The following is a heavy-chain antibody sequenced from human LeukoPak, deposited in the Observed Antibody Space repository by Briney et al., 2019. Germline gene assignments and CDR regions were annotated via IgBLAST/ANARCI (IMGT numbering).Heavy chain of an antibody. CDR1: GGSISSGSYY. D-gene: IGHD5-12*01. V-gene: IGHV4-61*02. CDR2: IYTSGST. CDR3: ARGAYSGTRDWFDP. Sequence: SQTLSLTCTVSGGSISSGSYYWSWIQQPAGKGLEWIGRIYTSGSTNYNPSLKSRVTISVDTSKNQFSLKLSSVTAADTAVYYCARGAYSGTRDWFDPWGQGTLVTVSS. J-gene: IGHJ5*02.